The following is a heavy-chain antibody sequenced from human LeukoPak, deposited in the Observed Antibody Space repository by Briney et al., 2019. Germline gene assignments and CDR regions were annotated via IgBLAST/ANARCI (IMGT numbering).Heavy chain of an antibody. CDR3: ASPLGFGGVIVAPFDY. CDR1: GFTFSSYA. V-gene: IGHV3-30*04. Sequence: TGGSLRLSCAASGFTFSSYAMHWVRQAPGKGLEWVAVISYDGSNKYYADSVKGRFTISRDNSKNTLYLQMNSLRAEDTAVYYCASPLGFGGVIVAPFDYWGQGTLVTVSS. CDR2: ISYDGSNK. J-gene: IGHJ4*02. D-gene: IGHD3-16*02.